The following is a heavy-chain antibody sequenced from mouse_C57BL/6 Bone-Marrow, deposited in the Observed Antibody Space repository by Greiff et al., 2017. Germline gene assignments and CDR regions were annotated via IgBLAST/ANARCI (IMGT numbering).Heavy chain of an antibody. D-gene: IGHD1-1*01. CDR2: IWRGGST. CDR3: AKPILLRFYAMDY. Sequence: VQGVESGPGLVQPSQSLSITCTVSGFSLTSYGVHWVRQSPGKGLEWLGVIWRGGSTDYNAAFMSRLSITKDNSKSQVFFKMNSLQADDTAIYYCAKPILLRFYAMDYWGQGTSVTVSS. V-gene: IGHV2-5*01. J-gene: IGHJ4*01. CDR1: GFSLTSYG.